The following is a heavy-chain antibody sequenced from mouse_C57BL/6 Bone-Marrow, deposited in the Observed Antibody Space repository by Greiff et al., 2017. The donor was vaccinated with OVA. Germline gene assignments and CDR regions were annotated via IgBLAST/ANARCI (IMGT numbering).Heavy chain of an antibody. CDR2: IRSKSSNYAT. CDR3: VRERIYYDLQYYFDY. Sequence: VQLKESGGGLVQPKGSLKLSCAASGFTFNTYAMHWVRQAPGKGLEWVARIRSKSSNYATYYADSVKDRFTISRDDSQSMLYLQMNNLKTEDTAMYYCVRERIYYDLQYYFDYWGQGTTLTVSS. J-gene: IGHJ2*01. CDR1: GFTFNTYA. V-gene: IGHV10-3*01. D-gene: IGHD2-4*01.